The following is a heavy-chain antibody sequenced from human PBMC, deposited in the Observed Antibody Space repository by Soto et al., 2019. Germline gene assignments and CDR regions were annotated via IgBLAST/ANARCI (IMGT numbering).Heavy chain of an antibody. CDR1: GFTFSTYG. CDR3: AKGAVTTSLYYFDY. J-gene: IGHJ4*02. CDR2: ISSDGSEK. D-gene: IGHD4-17*01. Sequence: QVQLVESGGGVVQPGRSLRLSCAASGFTFSTYGVHWVRQAPGKGLEWVAVISSDGSEKYYAGSVKGRVSIPRDNSKSTLYLQMDSLRAEDTAVYYCAKGAVTTSLYYFDYWGQGTLVTVSS. V-gene: IGHV3-30*18.